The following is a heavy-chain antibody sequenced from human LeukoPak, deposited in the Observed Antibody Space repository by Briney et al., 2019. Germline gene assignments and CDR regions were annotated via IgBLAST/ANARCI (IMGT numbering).Heavy chain of an antibody. V-gene: IGHV4-59*01. Sequence: PSETLSLTCAVYGGSISSCYRSWIRQPPGKGLEWVGYNYYSGSTNYNPSLKSRVTISVDSSKNQFSLKLSSVTAADTAVYYCARTTEGGYTYDYFYYYYMDVWGKGTTVTISS. J-gene: IGHJ6*03. CDR1: GGSISSCY. D-gene: IGHD5-18*01. CDR2: NYYSGST. CDR3: ARTTEGGYTYDYFYYYYMDV.